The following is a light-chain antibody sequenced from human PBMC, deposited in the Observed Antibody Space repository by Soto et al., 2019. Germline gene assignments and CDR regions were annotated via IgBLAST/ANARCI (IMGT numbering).Light chain of an antibody. CDR3: QQYGTSPIT. J-gene: IGKJ5*01. CDR1: QSVSSNY. V-gene: IGKV3-20*01. Sequence: EIVLTQSPGTLSLSPGERATLSCRASQSVSSNYLAWYQQKPGQAPRLLIYGASSRATGIPDRFSGSGSGTDFTLTISRLEPEDFAVYSCQQYGTSPITFGQGTRLEIK. CDR2: GAS.